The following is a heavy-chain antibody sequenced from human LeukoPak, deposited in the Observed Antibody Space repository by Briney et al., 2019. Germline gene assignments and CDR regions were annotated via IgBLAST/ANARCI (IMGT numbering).Heavy chain of an antibody. CDR1: GGSISSGGYS. Sequence: SETLSLTCAVSGGSISSGGYSWSWIRQPPGKGLEWIGYIYHSGSTYYNPSLKSRVTISVDRSKNQFSLKLSSVTAADTAVYYCARGAIVVVPAAIRHWFDPWGQGTLVTVSS. CDR3: ARGAIVVVPAAIRHWFDP. J-gene: IGHJ5*02. D-gene: IGHD2-2*01. V-gene: IGHV4-30-2*01. CDR2: IYHSGST.